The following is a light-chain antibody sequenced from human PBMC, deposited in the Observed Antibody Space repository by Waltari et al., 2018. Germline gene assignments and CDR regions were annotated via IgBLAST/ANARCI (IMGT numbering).Light chain of an antibody. CDR3: MQGTHWRWT. CDR2: KVS. J-gene: IGKJ1*01. CDR1: HSLGYNDGNTY. Sequence: DVVMTQSPLSLPVTLGQPASIPCRASHSLGYNDGNTYLNWFHQRPGQSPRRLIYKVSNRDSGVPDRFSGSGSGTDFTLKISRVEAEDVGIYYCMQGTHWRWTFGQGTKVEIK. V-gene: IGKV2-30*01.